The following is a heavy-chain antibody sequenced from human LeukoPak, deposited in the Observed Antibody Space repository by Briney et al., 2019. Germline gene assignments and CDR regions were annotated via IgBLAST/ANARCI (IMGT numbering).Heavy chain of an antibody. V-gene: IGHV3-23*01. D-gene: IGHD3-9*01. J-gene: IGHJ4*02. CDR3: ARDFDRYYFDS. CDR1: GFSFSSYA. Sequence: GGSLRLSCAASGFSFSSYAMTWVRQAPGKGLEWVSNISGSGSSTYYADSVKVRFTISRDNSKNTLYLQMNSLRAEDTAVYYCARDFDRYYFDSWGQGTLVTVSS. CDR2: ISGSGSST.